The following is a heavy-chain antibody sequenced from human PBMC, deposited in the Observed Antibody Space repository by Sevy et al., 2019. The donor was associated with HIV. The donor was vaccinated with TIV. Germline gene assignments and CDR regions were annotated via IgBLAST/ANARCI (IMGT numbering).Heavy chain of an antibody. D-gene: IGHD5-12*01. CDR2: INTLSGGT. Sequence: ASVKVSCKASGYTFTGYYMHWVRQIPGQGLEWVGWINTLSGGTNYAQKFQGRATMTRDTSISTAYMEVTRLRPDDTAVFYCARGFSGYDLFPSGFDYWGQGTLVTVSS. V-gene: IGHV1-2*02. J-gene: IGHJ4*02. CDR1: GYTFTGYY. CDR3: ARGFSGYDLFPSGFDY.